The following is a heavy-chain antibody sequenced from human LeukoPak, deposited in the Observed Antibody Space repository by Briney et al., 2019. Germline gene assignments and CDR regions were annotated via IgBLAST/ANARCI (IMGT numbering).Heavy chain of an antibody. Sequence: GASVKVSCKASGYTFTGYYMRWVRQAPGQGLEWMGRINPNSGGTNYAQKFQGRVTMTRDTSISTTYMELSRLRSDDTAVYYCARDASFSYNLWGQGTLVTVSS. J-gene: IGHJ4*02. CDR2: INPNSGGT. CDR1: GYTFTGYY. D-gene: IGHD5-18*01. CDR3: ARDASFSYNL. V-gene: IGHV1-2*06.